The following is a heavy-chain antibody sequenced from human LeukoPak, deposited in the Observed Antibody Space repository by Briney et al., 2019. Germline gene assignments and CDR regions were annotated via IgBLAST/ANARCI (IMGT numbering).Heavy chain of an antibody. Sequence: ASVKVSCKASGYDFTTYGIIWVRQAPGQGLEWMGWISTSDGDTRYQQKFQGKVTMTKDTPASTVYMDLRSLTSDDTAVYWCVRDPTSREGKPFDSWGQGTLVTVSS. CDR1: GYDFTTYG. CDR3: VRDPTSREGKPFDS. J-gene: IGHJ4*02. CDR2: ISTSDGDT. V-gene: IGHV1-18*01. D-gene: IGHD1-14*01.